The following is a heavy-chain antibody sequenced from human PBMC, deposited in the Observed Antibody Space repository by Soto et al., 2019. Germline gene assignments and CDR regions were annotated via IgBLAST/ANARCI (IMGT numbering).Heavy chain of an antibody. J-gene: IGHJ6*03. CDR2: MNPNSGNT. D-gene: IGHD3-3*01. CDR3: ARFRSYYDFWSGYYRDYYYYYMDV. V-gene: IGHV1-8*01. CDR1: GYTFTSYD. Sequence: GASVKVSCKASGYTFTSYDINWVRQATGQGLEWMGWMNPNSGNTGYAQKFQGRVTMTRNTSISTAYMELSSPRSEDTAVYYCARFRSYYDFWSGYYRDYYYYYMDVWGKGTTVTV.